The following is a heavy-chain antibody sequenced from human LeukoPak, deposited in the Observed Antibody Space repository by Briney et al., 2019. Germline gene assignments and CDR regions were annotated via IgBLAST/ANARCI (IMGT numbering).Heavy chain of an antibody. CDR1: GFTFSSYG. CDR2: IWYDGSNK. CDR3: ASGDAVVPFDY. D-gene: IGHD2-21*01. Sequence: PGGSLRLSCAASGFTFSSYGMHWVRQAPGKGLEWVAVIWYDGSNKYYADSVKGRFTISRDNSKNTLYLQMNSLRAEDTAVYYCASGDAVVPFDYWGQGTLVTVSS. V-gene: IGHV3-30*19. J-gene: IGHJ4*02.